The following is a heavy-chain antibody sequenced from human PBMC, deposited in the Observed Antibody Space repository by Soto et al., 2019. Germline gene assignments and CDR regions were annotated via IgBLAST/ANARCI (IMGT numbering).Heavy chain of an antibody. CDR3: ARDRERNDAFDI. V-gene: IGHV3-48*03. Sequence: GGSLRLSCAASGSTFSSYEMNWVRQAPGKGLEWVSYISSSGSTIYYADSVKGRFTISRDNAKNSLYLQMNSLRAEDTAVYYCARDRERNDAFDIWGQGTMVTVSS. D-gene: IGHD1-1*01. CDR2: ISSSGSTI. J-gene: IGHJ3*02. CDR1: GSTFSSYE.